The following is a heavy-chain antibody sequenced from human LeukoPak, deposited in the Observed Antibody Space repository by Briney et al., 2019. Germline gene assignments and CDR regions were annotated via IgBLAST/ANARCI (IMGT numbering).Heavy chain of an antibody. D-gene: IGHD2/OR15-2a*01. CDR3: ASSTFPSFVY. V-gene: IGHV3-11*01. J-gene: IGHJ4*02. CDR1: GFAFTDYY. Sequence: GGPLRLSYAASGFAFTDYYMSWLRQAPGKGLEWVSYLSSSGYTIFYEDSVKDRFTISRDNAKNSLYLQMNSLRAEDTAVYYWASSTFPSFVYWGQGTLVTVSS. CDR2: LSSSGYTI.